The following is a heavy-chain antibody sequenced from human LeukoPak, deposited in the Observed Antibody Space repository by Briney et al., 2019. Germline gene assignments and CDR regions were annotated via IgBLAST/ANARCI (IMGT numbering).Heavy chain of an antibody. V-gene: IGHV4-38-2*02. D-gene: IGHD1-26*01. J-gene: IGHJ4*02. Sequence: GTLRLSCAASGFTFSSYGMSWVRQPPGKGLEWIGSISNRGSTYYNPSLKSRVTISIDTSKKQFSLRLSSVTAADTAVYYCARENSGSNHDDLDYWGQGTLVTVSS. CDR1: GFTFSSYG. CDR2: ISNRGST. CDR3: ARENSGSNHDDLDY.